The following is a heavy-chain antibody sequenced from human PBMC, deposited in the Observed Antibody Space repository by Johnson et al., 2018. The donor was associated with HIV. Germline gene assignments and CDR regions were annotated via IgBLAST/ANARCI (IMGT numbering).Heavy chain of an antibody. V-gene: IGHV3-64*01. CDR1: GFIFRGSP. Sequence: VQLVESGGGLVQPGRSLRVSCAASGFIFRGSPMDWVRQAPGKGLQYVSGISPNGISTYYANSVIGRFTISRDNAKNTVFLQMRRLRADDMAVYYCARDSGGNYGAFDIWGQGTMVTVSS. D-gene: IGHD4-23*01. CDR2: ISPNGIST. CDR3: ARDSGGNYGAFDI. J-gene: IGHJ3*02.